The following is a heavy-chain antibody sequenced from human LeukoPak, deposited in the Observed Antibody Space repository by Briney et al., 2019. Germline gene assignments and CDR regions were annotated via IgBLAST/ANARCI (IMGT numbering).Heavy chain of an antibody. CDR2: IYYSGST. V-gene: IGHV4-30-4*01. CDR3: ARAGYYYGSGSLQSPIDY. J-gene: IGHJ4*02. Sequence: SQTLSLTCTVSGGSISSGDYYWSWIRQPPGKGLEWIGYIYYSGSTYYNPSLKSRVTISADTSKNQFSLKLSSVTAADTAVYYCARAGYYYGSGSLQSPIDYWGQGTLVTVSS. CDR1: GGSISSGDYY. D-gene: IGHD3-10*01.